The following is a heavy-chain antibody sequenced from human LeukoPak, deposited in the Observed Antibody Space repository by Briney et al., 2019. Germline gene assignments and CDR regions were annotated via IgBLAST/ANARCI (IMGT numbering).Heavy chain of an antibody. CDR1: GYSSSSGYY. CDR2: IYHSGST. Sequence: SETLSLTCAVSGYSSSSGYYWGWIRQPPGKGLEWIGSIYHSGSTYYNPSLKSRVTISVDTSKNQFSLKLSSVTAADTAVYYCARRIVGATNFDYWGQGTLVTVSS. D-gene: IGHD1-26*01. CDR3: ARRIVGATNFDY. V-gene: IGHV4-38-2*01. J-gene: IGHJ4*02.